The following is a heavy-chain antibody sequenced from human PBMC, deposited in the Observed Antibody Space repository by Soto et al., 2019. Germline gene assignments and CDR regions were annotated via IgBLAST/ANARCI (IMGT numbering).Heavy chain of an antibody. Sequence: SETLSLTCTVSGGSISSSSYYWGWIRQPPGKGLEWIGSINYSGSTYYNPSLKSRVTISVDTSKNQFSLKLSSVTAADTAVYYCARGYRGGITMVRGVIIWFDPWGQGTLVTVSS. J-gene: IGHJ5*02. CDR1: GGSISSSSYY. V-gene: IGHV4-39*07. CDR3: ARGYRGGITMVRGVIIWFDP. D-gene: IGHD3-10*01. CDR2: INYSGST.